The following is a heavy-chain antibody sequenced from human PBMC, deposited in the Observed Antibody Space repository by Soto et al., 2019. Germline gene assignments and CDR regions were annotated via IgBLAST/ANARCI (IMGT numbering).Heavy chain of an antibody. Sequence: GESLKISCKGSGYSFAGYWIGWVRQMPGKGLDWMGVIYPGGSDTRYSPSFHGQVTISADKSISTAYLQWSSLKASDTAMYFCARLPGVRGVFDGFNVWGQGTMVTV. CDR1: GYSFAGYW. J-gene: IGHJ3*01. V-gene: IGHV5-51*01. CDR2: IYPGGSDT. D-gene: IGHD3-10*01. CDR3: ARLPGVRGVFDGFNV.